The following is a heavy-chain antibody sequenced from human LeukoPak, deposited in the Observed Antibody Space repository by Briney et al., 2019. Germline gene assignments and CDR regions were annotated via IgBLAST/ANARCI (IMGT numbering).Heavy chain of an antibody. J-gene: IGHJ4*02. D-gene: IGHD3-10*01. V-gene: IGHV4-59*01. CDR3: ARSYYYGSPFDY. CDR1: GGSISSYY. Sequence: PSETLSLTCTVSGGSISSYYWSWIRQPPGKGLEWIGYIYYSGSTNYNPSLKSRVTISVDTPKNQFSLKLSSVTAADTAVYYCARSYYYGSPFDYWGQGTLVTVSS. CDR2: IYYSGST.